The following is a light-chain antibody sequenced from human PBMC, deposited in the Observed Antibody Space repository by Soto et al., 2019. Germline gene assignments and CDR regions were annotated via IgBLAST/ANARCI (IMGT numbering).Light chain of an antibody. CDR1: QGISSA. CDR3: QQFNSYSIT. CDR2: DAS. V-gene: IGKV1-13*02. J-gene: IGKJ5*01. Sequence: AIQLTQSPSSLSASVGDRVTITCRASQGISSALAWYQQKPGKAPKLLIYDASSLESGVPSRFSGSGSGTDCTLTISSLQPEDFATYYCQQFNSYSITFGQGTRLEIK.